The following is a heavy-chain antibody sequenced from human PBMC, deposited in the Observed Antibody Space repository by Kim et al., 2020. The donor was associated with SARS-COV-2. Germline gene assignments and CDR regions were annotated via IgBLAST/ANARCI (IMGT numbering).Heavy chain of an antibody. J-gene: IGHJ6*02. Sequence: DSVKGRFTISRDNAKNTLYLEMNSLRAEDTAVYYCAKGFMDYYSYYGMDVWGQGTTVTVSS. CDR3: AKGFMDYYSYYGMDV. V-gene: IGHV3-23*01.